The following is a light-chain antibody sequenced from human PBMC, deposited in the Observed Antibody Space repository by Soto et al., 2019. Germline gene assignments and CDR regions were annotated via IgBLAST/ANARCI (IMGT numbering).Light chain of an antibody. CDR1: QAILTY. V-gene: IGKV1-39*01. Sequence: DIHLTPSPSSLSPPVGPRVTLPFRASQAILTYLNWLQQKAGKAPEVLIYGASSLRSGVPSRFTGSGSATDFTLTITSLQPEDAGTYFCQQTFSPAVTFGGGTKVDIK. J-gene: IGKJ4*01. CDR2: GAS. CDR3: QQTFSPAVT.